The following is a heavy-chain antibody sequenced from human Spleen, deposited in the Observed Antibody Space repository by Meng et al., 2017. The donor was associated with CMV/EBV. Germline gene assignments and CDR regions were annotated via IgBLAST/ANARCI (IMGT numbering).Heavy chain of an antibody. Sequence: GESLKISCAASGFTFSSYAMHWVRQAPGKGLEYVSAISSNGGSTYYADSVKGRFTISRDNSKNTLYLQMGSLRAEDMAVYYCAREKECSSTSCQFDLYYYYGMDVWGQGTTVTVSS. CDR1: GFTFSSYA. D-gene: IGHD2-2*01. J-gene: IGHJ6*02. V-gene: IGHV3-64*02. CDR2: ISSNGGST. CDR3: AREKECSSTSCQFDLYYYYGMDV.